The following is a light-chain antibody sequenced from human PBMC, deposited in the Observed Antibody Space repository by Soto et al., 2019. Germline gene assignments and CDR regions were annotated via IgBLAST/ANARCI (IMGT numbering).Light chain of an antibody. CDR2: SNN. J-gene: IGLJ2*01. CDR1: SSNIGSNY. V-gene: IGLV1-47*02. CDR3: AAWDDSLSGVL. Sequence: QSVLTQPPSASGTPGQRVTISCSGSSSNIGSNYVYWYQQLPGTAPKLLIYSNNQRPSGVPDRFSGSKSGTSASLGISGLRSEDEDDYYCAAWDDSLSGVLFGGVTKLTVL.